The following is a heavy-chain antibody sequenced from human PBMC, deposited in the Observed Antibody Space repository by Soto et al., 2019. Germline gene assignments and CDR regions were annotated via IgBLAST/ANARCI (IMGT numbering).Heavy chain of an antibody. CDR2: ISAYNGNT. Sequence: ASVKVSCKASGYTFTSYGISWVRQAPGQGLEWMGWISAYNGNTNYAQKLQGRVTMTTDTSTSTAYMELRSLRSDDTAVYYCARDPPGLDFWSGYVRRRYYYGMDVWGQGTTVTVSS. V-gene: IGHV1-18*01. CDR1: GYTFTSYG. CDR3: ARDPPGLDFWSGYVRRRYYYGMDV. J-gene: IGHJ6*02. D-gene: IGHD3-3*01.